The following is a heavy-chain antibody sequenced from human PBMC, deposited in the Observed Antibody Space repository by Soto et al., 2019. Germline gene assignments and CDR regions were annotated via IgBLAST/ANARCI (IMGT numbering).Heavy chain of an antibody. V-gene: IGHV3-21*01. D-gene: IGHD5-12*01. CDR2: ISSSSSYI. CDR3: ARERPDRWLQLLDY. CDR1: GFTFSSYS. Sequence: EVQLVESGGGLVKPGGSLRLSCAASGFTFSSYSMNWVRQAPGKGLEWVSSISSSSSYIYYADSVKGRFTISRDNAKNSLYLQMNSLRAEDTAVYYCARERPDRWLQLLDYWGQGTLVTVSS. J-gene: IGHJ4*02.